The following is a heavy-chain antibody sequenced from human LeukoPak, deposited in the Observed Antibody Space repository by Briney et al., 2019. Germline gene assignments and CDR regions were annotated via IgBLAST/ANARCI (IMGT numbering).Heavy chain of an antibody. Sequence: PGGSLRLSCAASGFTFSDHYMSWIRQAPGKGLEWVSYISSSGSTIYYADSVKGRFTISRDNAKNSLYLQMNSLRAEDTAVYYCARHIVVVPAAMSPWGQGTLVTVSS. J-gene: IGHJ5*02. CDR3: ARHIVVVPAAMSP. V-gene: IGHV3-11*04. CDR1: GFTFSDHY. D-gene: IGHD2-2*01. CDR2: ISSSGSTI.